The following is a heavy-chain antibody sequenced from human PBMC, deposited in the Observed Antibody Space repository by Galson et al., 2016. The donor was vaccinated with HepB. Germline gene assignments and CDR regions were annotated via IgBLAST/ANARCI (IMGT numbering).Heavy chain of an antibody. Sequence: SLRLSCAASGFTVSSNCMSWVRQAPGKGLEWVPLLCDGGRAYSTDSVKARFTISRDNSKNTLYLQMNNLRPEDPAVYFCARDHPGVPDFALDVWGQGTTVTVSS. CDR1: GFTVSSNC. CDR2: LCDGGRA. D-gene: IGHD3-10*01. J-gene: IGHJ6*02. CDR3: ARDHPGVPDFALDV. V-gene: IGHV3-66*01.